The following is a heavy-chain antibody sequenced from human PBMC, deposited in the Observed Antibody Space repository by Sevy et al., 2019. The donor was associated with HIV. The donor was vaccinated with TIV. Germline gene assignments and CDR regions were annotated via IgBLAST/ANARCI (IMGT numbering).Heavy chain of an antibody. CDR3: ARAPGYFTSTNCYDWFDP. V-gene: IGHV3-33*01. CDR2: IWNDGSNQ. J-gene: IGHJ5*02. CDR1: GFTFSSYG. Sequence: GGSLRLSCAASGFTFSSYGMHWVRQAPGKGLEWVAVIWNDGSNQYYADSVEGRFTVSRDNSTNTLCLQMNSLRAEDTAVYYCARAPGYFTSTNCYDWFDPWGHGTLVTVSS. D-gene: IGHD2-2*01.